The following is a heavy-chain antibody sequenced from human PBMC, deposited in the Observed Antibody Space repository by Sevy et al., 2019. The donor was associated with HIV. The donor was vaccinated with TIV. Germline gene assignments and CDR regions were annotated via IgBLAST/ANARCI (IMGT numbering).Heavy chain of an antibody. V-gene: IGHV4-39*01. CDR2: IYCSGST. Sequence: SETLSLTCTVSGGSISSSSYYWGWIRQPPGKGLEWFGSIYCSGSTYYNPSLKSRVTISVDTSKNQLSLKMSSVTAADTAVYYCASLGGYSYPFDYWGQGTLVTVSS. D-gene: IGHD5-18*01. CDR3: ASLGGYSYPFDY. J-gene: IGHJ4*02. CDR1: GGSISSSSYY.